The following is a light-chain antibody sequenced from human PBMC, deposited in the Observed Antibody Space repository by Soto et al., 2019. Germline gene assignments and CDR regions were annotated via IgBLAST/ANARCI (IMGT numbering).Light chain of an antibody. V-gene: IGLV2-14*03. J-gene: IGLJ3*02. Sequence: QAVVTQPASVSGSPGQSITISCTGTSSDVGGYNYVSWYQHHPGKAPKLMIYDVTDRPSGVSDRFSGSKSGNTASLTISGLQPEDEADYYCCSYTTSNSRVFGGGTKLTVL. CDR3: CSYTTSNSRV. CDR2: DVT. CDR1: SSDVGGYNY.